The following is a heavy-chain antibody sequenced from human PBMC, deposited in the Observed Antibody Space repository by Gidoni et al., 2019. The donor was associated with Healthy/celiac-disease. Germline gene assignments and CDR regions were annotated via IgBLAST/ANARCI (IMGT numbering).Heavy chain of an antibody. J-gene: IGHJ4*02. CDR2: ISSSSSYI. V-gene: IGHV3-21*01. CDR3: ARERFKGYSGNPDGLDY. Sequence: HTGESGGGLVKPGGSLRLSCAASGFTFSSYSMNWVRQAPGKGLEWVSSISSSSSYIYYADSVKGRFTISRDNAKNSLYLQMNSLRAEDTAVYYCARERFKGYSGNPDGLDYWGQGTLVTVSS. CDR1: GFTFSSYS. D-gene: IGHD1-26*01.